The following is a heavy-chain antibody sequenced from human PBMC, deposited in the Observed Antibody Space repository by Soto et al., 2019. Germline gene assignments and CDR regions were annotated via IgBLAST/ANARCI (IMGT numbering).Heavy chain of an antibody. D-gene: IGHD3-3*01. Sequence: GGSLRLSCAASGFTFSSYAMSWVRQAPGKGLEWVSAISGSGGSTYYADSVKGRFTISRDNSKNTLYLQMNSLRAEDTAVYYCAKDYHYDFWSGYYRPGIDAFDIWGQGTMVT. CDR2: ISGSGGST. CDR3: AKDYHYDFWSGYYRPGIDAFDI. CDR1: GFTFSSYA. J-gene: IGHJ3*02. V-gene: IGHV3-23*01.